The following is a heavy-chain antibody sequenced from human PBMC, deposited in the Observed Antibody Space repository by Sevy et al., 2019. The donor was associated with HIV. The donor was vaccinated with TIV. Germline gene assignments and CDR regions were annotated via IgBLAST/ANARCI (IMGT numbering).Heavy chain of an antibody. D-gene: IGHD3-22*01. Sequence: ASVKVSCKASGYTFTSYGISWVRQAPGQGLEWMGWISAYNGNTNYAQKLQGRVTMTTDTSTSTAYMELRSLRSDDTAMYYCAREGHYYDSSGYYFEFDYWGQGTLVTVSS. J-gene: IGHJ4*02. CDR1: GYTFTSYG. CDR2: ISAYNGNT. CDR3: AREGHYYDSSGYYFEFDY. V-gene: IGHV1-18*01.